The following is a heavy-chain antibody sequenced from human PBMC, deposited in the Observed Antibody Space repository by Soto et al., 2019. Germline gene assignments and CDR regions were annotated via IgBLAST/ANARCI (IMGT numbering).Heavy chain of an antibody. D-gene: IGHD3-22*01. V-gene: IGHV1-69*01. CDR2: IIPLIGTA. CDR3: ARVADSRWVHLFDY. J-gene: IGHJ4*02. Sequence: QVQLVQSGAEVKKPGSSVKVSCMASGGTFSSYGVSWVRQAPGQGLEWMGGIIPLIGTAKYAQKFQGRVTMRAGEAMTTAYMEMRSLRSDDTAVYFCARVADSRWVHLFDYWGQGTLVTVSS. CDR1: GGTFSSYG.